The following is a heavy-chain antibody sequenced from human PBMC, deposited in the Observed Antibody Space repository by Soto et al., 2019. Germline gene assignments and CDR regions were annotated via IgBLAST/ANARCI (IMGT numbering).Heavy chain of an antibody. CDR1: GLPISYYY. CDR2: ISSSSYT. V-gene: IGHV3-11*06. CDR3: ARDWITAAGTFDP. Sequence: PGGPLILSCAASGLPISYYYRSWIRPAPGKGLEWVSYISSSSYTNYADSVKGRFTISRDNAKNSLYLQMNSLRAEDTAVYYCARDWITAAGTFDPWGQGTLVTVSS. D-gene: IGHD6-13*01. J-gene: IGHJ5*02.